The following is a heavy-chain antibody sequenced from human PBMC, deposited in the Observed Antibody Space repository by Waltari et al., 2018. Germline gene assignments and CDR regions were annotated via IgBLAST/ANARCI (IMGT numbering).Heavy chain of an antibody. CDR1: GYSISSGSY. Sequence: QVQLQESGPGLVKPSETLSLTCTVSGYSISSGSYWGWIRQPPGKGLEWIGSIYHSGSTYYNPSLKSRVTISVDTSKNQFSLKLSSVTAADTAVYYCASQIVVVTAIPGSLIDIWGQGTMVTVSS. CDR2: IYHSGST. V-gene: IGHV4-38-2*02. D-gene: IGHD2-21*02. J-gene: IGHJ3*02. CDR3: ASQIVVVTAIPGSLIDI.